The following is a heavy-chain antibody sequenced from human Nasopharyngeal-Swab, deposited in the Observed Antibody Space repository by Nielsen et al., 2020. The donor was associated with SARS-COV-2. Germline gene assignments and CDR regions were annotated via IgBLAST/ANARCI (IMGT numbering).Heavy chain of an antibody. CDR3: ARVQGYCTGGSCYSVFYYFAMDV. V-gene: IGHV5-51*01. CDR2: IYPGDSET. Sequence: GESLKISCKGSGYSFTNYWIGWVRQMPGKGLEGMGIIYPGDSETRYRPSFEGQVTISVDKSISTAYLQWSSLKASDTAMYYCARVQGYCTGGSCYSVFYYFAMDVWGQGTTVTVSS. J-gene: IGHJ6*02. CDR1: GYSFTNYW. D-gene: IGHD2-15*01.